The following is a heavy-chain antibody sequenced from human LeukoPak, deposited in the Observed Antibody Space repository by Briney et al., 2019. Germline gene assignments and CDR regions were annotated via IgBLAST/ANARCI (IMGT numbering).Heavy chain of an antibody. CDR3: SRRVASANDAFVM. J-gene: IGHJ3*02. V-gene: IGHV3-21*01. D-gene: IGHD2-15*01. CDR1: GFTFSSYC. Sequence: GGSLRLSCAASGFTFSSYCMNWVRQAPGKGLEWVSSISSGSTYTYYADSLKGRFTISRDNAKNTLYLQMNSLTPEDTAVYYCSRRVASANDAFVMWGEKRMVTVS. CDR2: ISSGSTYT.